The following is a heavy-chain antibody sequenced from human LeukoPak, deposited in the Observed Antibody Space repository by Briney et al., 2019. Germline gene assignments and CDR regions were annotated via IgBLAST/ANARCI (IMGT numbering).Heavy chain of an antibody. CDR2: ISSSSSTI. J-gene: IGHJ4*02. V-gene: IGHV3-48*01. CDR1: GFTFSSYS. Sequence: GGSLRLSCAASGFTFSSYSMNWVRQAPGKGLEWVSCISSSSSTIYYADSVKGRFTISRDNAKNSLYLQMNSLRAEDTAVYYCARGYSNYVRFDYWGQGTLVTVSS. CDR3: ARGYSNYVRFDY. D-gene: IGHD4-11*01.